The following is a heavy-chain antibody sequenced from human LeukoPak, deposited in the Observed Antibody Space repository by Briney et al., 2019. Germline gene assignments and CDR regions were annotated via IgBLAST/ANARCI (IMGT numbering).Heavy chain of an antibody. CDR2: FHPADSDT. Sequence: EESLKISCKGSGYTFTSHWIGWVRQTPGKGLEWMGIFHPADSDTRYSPSFQGQVTISADKSIGTTYLQWSSLKASDTAIYYCATRPYYDGSGSYWLYWGQGTLVTVSS. D-gene: IGHD3-22*01. V-gene: IGHV5-51*01. CDR1: GYTFTSHW. CDR3: ATRPYYDGSGSYWLY. J-gene: IGHJ4*02.